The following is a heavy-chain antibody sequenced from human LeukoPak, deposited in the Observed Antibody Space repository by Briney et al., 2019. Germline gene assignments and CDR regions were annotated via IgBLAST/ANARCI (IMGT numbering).Heavy chain of an antibody. J-gene: IGHJ4*02. Sequence: GASVKVSCKASGYTFTSYYMHWVRQAPGQGLEWMGIINPSGGSTSYAQKFQGRVTITADKSTSTAYMELSSLRSEDTAVYYCARDHSYYYDSSGNIFDYWGQGTLVTVSS. CDR1: GYTFTSYY. V-gene: IGHV1-46*01. D-gene: IGHD3-22*01. CDR2: INPSGGST. CDR3: ARDHSYYYDSSGNIFDY.